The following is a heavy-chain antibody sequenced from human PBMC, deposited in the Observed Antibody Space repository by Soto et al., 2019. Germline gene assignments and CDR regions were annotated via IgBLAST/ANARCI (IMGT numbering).Heavy chain of an antibody. Sequence: SETLSLTCTVSGGSISSYYWSWIRQPPGKGLEWIGYIYYRGSTNYNPSLKSRVTISVDTSKNQFSLRLSSVTAADTAMYYCARVRDYYNGMDVWGQGTTVTVSS. CDR3: ARVRDYYNGMDV. J-gene: IGHJ6*02. CDR2: IYYRGST. V-gene: IGHV4-59*01. CDR1: GGSISSYY.